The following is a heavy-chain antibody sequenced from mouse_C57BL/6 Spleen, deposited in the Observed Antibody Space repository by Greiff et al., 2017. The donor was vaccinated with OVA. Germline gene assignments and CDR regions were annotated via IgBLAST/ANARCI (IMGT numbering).Heavy chain of an antibody. V-gene: IGHV1-15*01. J-gene: IGHJ2*01. Sequence: VQLQQSGAELVRPGASVTLSCKASGYTFTDYEMHWVKQTPVHGLEWIGAIDPETGGTAYNQKFKGKAILTADKSSSTAYMELRSLTSEDSAVYYCTRSGGSSYKGYFDYWGQGTTLTVSS. CDR1: GYTFTDYE. CDR3: TRSGGSSYKGYFDY. D-gene: IGHD1-1*01. CDR2: IDPETGGT.